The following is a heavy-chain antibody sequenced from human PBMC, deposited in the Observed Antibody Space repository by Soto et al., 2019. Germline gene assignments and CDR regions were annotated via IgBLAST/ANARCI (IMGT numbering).Heavy chain of an antibody. CDR3: ARESWNDFLSFMDV. CDR2: ISAYNGNT. J-gene: IGHJ6*02. D-gene: IGHD1-1*01. CDR1: GYTFTSYG. V-gene: IGHV1-18*01. Sequence: ASVKVSCKASGYTFTSYGISWVRQAPGQGLEWMGWISAYNGNTNYAQKLQGRVTMTTDTSTSTAYMELNSVTPEDTAVYYCARESWNDFLSFMDVWGQGTTVTVSS.